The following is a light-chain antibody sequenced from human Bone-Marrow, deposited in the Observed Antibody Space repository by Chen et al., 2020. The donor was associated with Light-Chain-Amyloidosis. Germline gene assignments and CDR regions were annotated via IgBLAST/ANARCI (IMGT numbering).Light chain of an antibody. CDR2: DAS. Sequence: EIVLTQSPGTLSLSPGERATLSCRASQSVSSNCLAWYQQKPGQAPGLLIYDASSRATGIPDRFSGSGSGTDFTVNISRLEPEDFAVYYCQQYGSTPQTFGGGTKVEIK. CDR1: QSVSSNC. V-gene: IGKV3-20*01. CDR3: QQYGSTPQT. J-gene: IGKJ4*01.